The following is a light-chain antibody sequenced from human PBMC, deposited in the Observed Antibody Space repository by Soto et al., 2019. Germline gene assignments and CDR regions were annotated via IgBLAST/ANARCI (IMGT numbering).Light chain of an antibody. J-gene: IGLJ1*01. CDR1: SSDVGGYNY. Sequence: QSVLTQPASVSGSPGQSITISCTGTSSDVGGYNYVSWYQQHPGKAPKLMIYEVSKRPSGVPDRFSGSKSGNTASLTVSGLQAEXEADYYRSSYAGSNNYVFGTGTKVTVL. CDR2: EVS. CDR3: SSYAGSNNYV. V-gene: IGLV2-8*01.